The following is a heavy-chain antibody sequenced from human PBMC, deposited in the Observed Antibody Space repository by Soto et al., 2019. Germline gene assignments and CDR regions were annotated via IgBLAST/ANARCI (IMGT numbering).Heavy chain of an antibody. Sequence: SVTLSLTCAVYGVSFSGYDWTWLRQPQGKGLEWIGYIYHSGSTYYNPSLKSRVTISVDRSKNQFSLKLSSVTAADTAVYYCAAGGGPPRYSWGQGTLVTVSS. D-gene: IGHD1-26*01. J-gene: IGHJ4*02. V-gene: IGHV4-34*01. CDR2: IYHSGST. CDR3: AAGGGPPRYS. CDR1: GVSFSGYD.